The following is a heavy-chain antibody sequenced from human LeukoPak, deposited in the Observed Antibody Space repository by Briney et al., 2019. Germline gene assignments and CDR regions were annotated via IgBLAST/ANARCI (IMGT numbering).Heavy chain of an antibody. CDR3: ARPYAITMIDYYFDY. CDR2: IYSGGIT. D-gene: IGHD3-22*01. V-gene: IGHV3-53*01. J-gene: IGHJ4*02. CDR1: GFTVSSTY. Sequence: GGSLRLSCAASGFTVSSTYMSWVRQAPGAGLEWVSVIYSGGITYYSDSVKGRFTISRDNSKNTLYLQMNSLRAEDTAVYYCARPYAITMIDYYFDYWGQGTLVTVSS.